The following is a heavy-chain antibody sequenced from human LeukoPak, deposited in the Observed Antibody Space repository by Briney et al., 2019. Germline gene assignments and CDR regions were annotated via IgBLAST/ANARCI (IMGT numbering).Heavy chain of an antibody. D-gene: IGHD2-2*01. CDR3: ARDLERDIVVVPAARAAVYSYYGMDV. V-gene: IGHV3-48*04. CDR2: ISSSSSAI. CDR1: GFTFSDSG. Sequence: GGSLRLSCAASGFTFSDSGMHWVRQAPGKGLEWVSYISSSSSAIHYAVSVRGRFTISRDNAKNSLYLQMNSLRAEDTAVYYCARDLERDIVVVPAARAAVYSYYGMDVWGQGTAVTVS. J-gene: IGHJ6*02.